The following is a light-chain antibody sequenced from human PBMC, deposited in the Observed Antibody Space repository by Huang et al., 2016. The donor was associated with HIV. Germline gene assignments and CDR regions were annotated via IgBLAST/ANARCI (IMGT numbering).Light chain of an antibody. CDR3: QQYNNWPPMYT. V-gene: IGKV3-15*01. J-gene: IGKJ2*01. CDR1: QSVSSN. CDR2: DAS. Sequence: EIVMTQSPATLSVSPGERATLSCRASQSVSSNLAWYQQKPGQAPRLLIYDASTRATGIPARFSGSGSGTEFTLTISSLQSEDFAVYCCQQYNNWPPMYTFGQGTKLEIK.